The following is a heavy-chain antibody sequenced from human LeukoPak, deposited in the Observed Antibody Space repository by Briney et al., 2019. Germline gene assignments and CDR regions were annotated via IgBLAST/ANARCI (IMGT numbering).Heavy chain of an antibody. Sequence: PGGSLRLSCAASGFTFSSYAMHWVRQAPGEGLEYVSAISSNGGSTYYANSVKGRFTISRDNSKNTLYLQMGSLRAEDMAVYYCASAYNWGQGTLVTVSS. CDR3: ASAYN. CDR1: GFTFSSYA. J-gene: IGHJ4*02. D-gene: IGHD1-14*01. CDR2: ISSNGGST. V-gene: IGHV3-64*01.